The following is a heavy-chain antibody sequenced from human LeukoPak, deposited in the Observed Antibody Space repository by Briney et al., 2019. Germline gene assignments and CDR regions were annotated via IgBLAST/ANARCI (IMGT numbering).Heavy chain of an antibody. CDR2: ISGSGGST. V-gene: IGHV3-23*01. D-gene: IGHD4-17*01. J-gene: IGHJ4*02. CDR3: ARFDYGDYEGYFDY. CDR1: GFTFSNYA. Sequence: PGGSLRLSCAASGFTFSNYAMSWVPQAPGKGLEWVSGISGSGGSTYYADSVKGRFTISRDNSNNTLYLQMNSLRAEDTAVYYCARFDYGDYEGYFDYWGQGTLVTVST.